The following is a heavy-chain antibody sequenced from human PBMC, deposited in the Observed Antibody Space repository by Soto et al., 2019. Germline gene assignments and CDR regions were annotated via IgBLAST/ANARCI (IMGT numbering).Heavy chain of an antibody. D-gene: IGHD3-10*01. Sequence: GGSLRLSCVASGFTFSTFWMNWVRQVPGKGLEWVANIKEDGSEIHYVDSVKGRFTISRDNAKNSLYLQMSSLRVEDTAVYHCVRSSGWTGDYWGQGSLVTVSS. J-gene: IGHJ4*02. V-gene: IGHV3-7*04. CDR3: VRSSGWTGDY. CDR1: GFTFSTFW. CDR2: IKEDGSEI.